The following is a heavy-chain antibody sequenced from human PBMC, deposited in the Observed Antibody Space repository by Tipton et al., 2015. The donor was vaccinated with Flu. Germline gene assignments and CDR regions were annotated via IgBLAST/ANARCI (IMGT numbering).Heavy chain of an antibody. CDR2: IHTSGST. V-gene: IGHV4-4*07. D-gene: IGHD2-2*01. CDR1: GGSISGYY. CDR3: ARAIGFCDRTTCADACHI. Sequence: GLVKPSEILSLTCTVSGGSISGYYWTWIRLPAGKGLEWIGRIHTSGSTGYNPSLQSRVTISADTSKNQFSLQLSSVTAAETAVYYCARAIGFCDRTTCADACHIWRQGTMVTV. J-gene: IGHJ3*02.